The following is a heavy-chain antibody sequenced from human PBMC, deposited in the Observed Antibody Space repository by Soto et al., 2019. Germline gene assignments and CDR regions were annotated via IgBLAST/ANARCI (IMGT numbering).Heavy chain of an antibody. CDR2: ISGSGGST. D-gene: IGHD3-22*01. Sequence: GGSLRLSCSASGFTCSSYAMSWVRQAPGKGLEWVSAISGSGGSTYYADSVKGRFTISRDNSKNTLYLQMNSLRAEDTAVYYSANEDSGYYDCWGQGTLVTVSS. CDR1: GFTCSSYA. CDR3: ANEDSGYYDC. V-gene: IGHV3-23*01. J-gene: IGHJ4*02.